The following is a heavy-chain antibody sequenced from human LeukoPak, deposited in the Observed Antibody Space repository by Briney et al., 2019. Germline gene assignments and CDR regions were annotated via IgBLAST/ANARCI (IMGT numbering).Heavy chain of an antibody. J-gene: IGHJ6*03. CDR3: ARVEEGYGSGRRENYYYYYMDV. CDR1: GGSISSYY. Sequence: SETLSLTCTVSGGSISSYYWSWIRQPPGKGLEWIGYIYYSGSTNYNPSLRSRVTISVDTSKNQFSLKLSSVTAADTAVYYCARVEEGYGSGRRENYYYYYMDVWGKGTTVTISS. CDR2: IYYSGST. V-gene: IGHV4-59*01. D-gene: IGHD3-10*01.